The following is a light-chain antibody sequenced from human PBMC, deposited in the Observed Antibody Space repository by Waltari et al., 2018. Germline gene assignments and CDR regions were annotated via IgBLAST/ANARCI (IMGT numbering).Light chain of an antibody. Sequence: DIQMTQSPSSLSASVGDRVTITCQASQDIRNYLNWYQQKPGKAPKLLIYDASKLETGVPSRFSGSGSGTDFTFTISSLQPEDIATYYCQQYDTLPPITFGQGTRLEIK. CDR2: DAS. CDR1: QDIRNY. V-gene: IGKV1-33*01. CDR3: QQYDTLPPIT. J-gene: IGKJ5*01.